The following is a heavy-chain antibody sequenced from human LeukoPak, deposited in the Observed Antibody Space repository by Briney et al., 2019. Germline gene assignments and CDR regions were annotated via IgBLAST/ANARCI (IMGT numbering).Heavy chain of an antibody. CDR2: IKSKADGGTT. D-gene: IGHD1-26*01. CDR3: IPEGLKGAISSDFDF. V-gene: IGHV3-15*01. CDR1: GFTFSSYS. J-gene: IGHJ4*02. Sequence: GGSLRLSCAASGFTFSSYSMNWVRQAPGKGLEWVGRIKSKADGGTTDYAAPVKGRFTISRDDSKNTLYLQMNSLKTEDTAVYYCIPEGLKGAISSDFDFWGQGTLVTVSS.